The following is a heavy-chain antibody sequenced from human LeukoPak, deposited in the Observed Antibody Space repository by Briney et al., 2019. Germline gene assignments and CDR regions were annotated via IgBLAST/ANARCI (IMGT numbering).Heavy chain of an antibody. D-gene: IGHD3-22*01. Sequence: SDTQSLPCAVYGGSFRGYYWSLIRQPPAKGLEWIGEINHSGSTNYNPSLKSRVTISVDTSKNQFSLKLSSVTAADTAVYCCARGGAYYDSSGYLPFDYWGQGTLVTVSS. J-gene: IGHJ4*02. CDR1: GGSFRGYY. V-gene: IGHV4-34*01. CDR3: ARGGAYYDSSGYLPFDY. CDR2: INHSGST.